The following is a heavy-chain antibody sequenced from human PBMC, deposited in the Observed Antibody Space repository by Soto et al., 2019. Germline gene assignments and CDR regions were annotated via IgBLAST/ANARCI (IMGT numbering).Heavy chain of an antibody. J-gene: IGHJ5*02. D-gene: IGHD3-22*01. Sequence: ASVKVSCKASGYTFTSYGISWVRQAPGQGLEWMGWISAYNGNTNYAQKLQGRVTMTTDTSTSTAYMELRSLRSDDTAVYYCARQTYYYDSSGYGNWFDPWGQGTLVTVS. CDR1: GYTFTSYG. CDR2: ISAYNGNT. CDR3: ARQTYYYDSSGYGNWFDP. V-gene: IGHV1-18*01.